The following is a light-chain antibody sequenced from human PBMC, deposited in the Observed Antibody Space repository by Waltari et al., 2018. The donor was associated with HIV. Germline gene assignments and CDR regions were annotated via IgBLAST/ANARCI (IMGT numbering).Light chain of an antibody. J-gene: IGLJ2*01. V-gene: IGLV2-14*01. Sequence: QSALTQPASVSGPPGQSITISCTGTTSDVGGYDYVSWYQQHPGKVPKLIIYEVTNRPSGVSNRFSGSKSGNTASLTISGLQPEDEADYYCSSFTSSDTPVVFGGGTKLTVL. CDR2: EVT. CDR1: TSDVGGYDY. CDR3: SSFTSSDTPVV.